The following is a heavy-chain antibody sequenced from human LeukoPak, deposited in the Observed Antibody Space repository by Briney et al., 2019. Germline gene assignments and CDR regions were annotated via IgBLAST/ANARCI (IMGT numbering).Heavy chain of an antibody. D-gene: IGHD6-19*01. CDR2: IWFDGSDK. J-gene: IGHJ1*01. Sequence: GGSLTLSCAASGFTFSSYGFHWVRQIPGKGLEWVAGIWFDGSDKYYADSVKGRFTISRDISKNTVHLQMSSLRAEDTAVYYCAKDGDSSGWLEYFQHWGQGTLVTVSS. V-gene: IGHV3-33*06. CDR1: GFTFSSYG. CDR3: AKDGDSSGWLEYFQH.